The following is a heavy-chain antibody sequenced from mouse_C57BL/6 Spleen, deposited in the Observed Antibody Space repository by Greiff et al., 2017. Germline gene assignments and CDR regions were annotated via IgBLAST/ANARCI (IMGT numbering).Heavy chain of an antibody. CDR3: TTNYCGSSFAY. J-gene: IGHJ3*01. CDR1: GFNIKDDY. V-gene: IGHV14-4*01. Sequence: VQLQQSGPELVRPGASVKLSCTASGFNIKDDYMHWVKQRPEQGLEWIGWIDPENGDTEYASKFQGKATITADTSSNTAYLQLSSLTSEDTAVYYCTTNYCGSSFAYWGQGTLVTVSA. D-gene: IGHD1-1*01. CDR2: IDPENGDT.